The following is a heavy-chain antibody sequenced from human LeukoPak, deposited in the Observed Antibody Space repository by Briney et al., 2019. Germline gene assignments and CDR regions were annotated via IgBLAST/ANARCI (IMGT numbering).Heavy chain of an antibody. CDR3: ARVGLRFGLPPTYYYYGMDV. CDR2: IKQDGSEK. Sequence: GGSLRLSCAASGFTFSSYWMSWVRQAPGKGLEWVANIKQDGSEKYYVDSVKGRFTISRDNAKNSLYLQMNSLRAEDTAVYYCARVGLRFGLPPTYYYYGMDVSGQGTTVTVSS. V-gene: IGHV3-7*04. D-gene: IGHD5-12*01. CDR1: GFTFSSYW. J-gene: IGHJ6*02.